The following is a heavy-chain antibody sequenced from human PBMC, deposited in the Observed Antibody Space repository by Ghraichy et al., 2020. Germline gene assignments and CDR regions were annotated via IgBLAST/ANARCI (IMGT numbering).Heavy chain of an antibody. J-gene: IGHJ5*02. CDR3: ARQAATPFAWFDP. CDR2: IYHSGST. D-gene: IGHD2-15*01. Sequence: SETLSLTCAVSGGSISSGGYSWSWIRQPPGKGLEWIGYIYHSGSTYYNPSLKSRVTISVDRSKNQFSLKLSSVTAADTAVYYCARQAATPFAWFDPWGQGTLVTVSS. V-gene: IGHV4-30-2*01. CDR1: GGSISSGGYS.